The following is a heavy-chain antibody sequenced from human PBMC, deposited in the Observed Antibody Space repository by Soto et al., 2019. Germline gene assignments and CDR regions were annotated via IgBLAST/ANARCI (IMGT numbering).Heavy chain of an antibody. V-gene: IGHV3-48*03. CDR2: ISSRDNTI. CDR1: GLPYNRHQ. CDR3: ARWGSGVGNGGDV. J-gene: IGHJ6*04. D-gene: IGHD3-10*01. Sequence: WVTLRLSCSSPGLPYNRHQRNCVGAAPGMGLEWVSNISSRDNTIYYADSVKGRFPISRDNAKTALYLQKNSQRAEDTAVYYCARWGSGVGNGGDVGGSRTTASVFS.